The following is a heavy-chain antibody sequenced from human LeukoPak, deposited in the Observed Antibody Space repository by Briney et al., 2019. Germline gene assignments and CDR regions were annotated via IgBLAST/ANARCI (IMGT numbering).Heavy chain of an antibody. D-gene: IGHD6-6*01. J-gene: IGHJ4*02. CDR3: ARRDGSSSGHLDY. Sequence: GESLKISCKASGYSFTSYWIGWVRQMPGKGLEWMGVIYPGDSDTRYSPSFQGQVIISADKSISTAYLQWSSLKASDTAMYYCARRDGSSSGHLDYWGQGTLVTVSS. CDR1: GYSFTSYW. CDR2: IYPGDSDT. V-gene: IGHV5-51*01.